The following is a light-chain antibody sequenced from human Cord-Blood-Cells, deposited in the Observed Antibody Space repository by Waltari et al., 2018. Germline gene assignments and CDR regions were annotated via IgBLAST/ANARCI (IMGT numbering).Light chain of an antibody. CDR2: LGS. J-gene: IGKJ4*01. CDR1: QSLLHSNGYNY. Sequence: DIVMTQSPLSLPVTPGEPASIPCRSSQSLLHSNGYNYLDWYLQKPGQSPQLLIYLGSNRDSGVPDRFSGSGSGTDFTLKISRVEAEDVGVYYCMQALQTPLTFGGGTKVEIK. V-gene: IGKV2-28*01. CDR3: MQALQTPLT.